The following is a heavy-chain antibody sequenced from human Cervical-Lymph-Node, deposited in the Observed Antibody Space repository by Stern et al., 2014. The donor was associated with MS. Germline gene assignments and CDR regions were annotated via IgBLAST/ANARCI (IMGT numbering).Heavy chain of an antibody. CDR3: ARGGVIYTQDRNGFDV. CDR1: GGSISSGGSS. Sequence: VQLVESGSGQAKPSQTLSLTCAVSGGSISSGGSSWNWIRQPPGKGLEWIGFIYHSGSTYYNPSPKGRVFISVDTSKNQFALNLRSVTAADTAVYYCARGGVIYTQDRNGFDVWGQGTMVTVSS. CDR2: IYHSGST. V-gene: IGHV4-30-2*01. J-gene: IGHJ3*01. D-gene: IGHD2-21*01.